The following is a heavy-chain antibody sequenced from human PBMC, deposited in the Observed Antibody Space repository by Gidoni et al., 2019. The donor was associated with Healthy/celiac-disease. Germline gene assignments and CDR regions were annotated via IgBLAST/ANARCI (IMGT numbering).Heavy chain of an antibody. D-gene: IGHD2-21*02. V-gene: IGHV4-34*01. Sequence: QVQLQQWGAGLLKPSATLSLTCAVYGGSFIGYYWSWIRQPPGKGLEWIGEINQSGSTNYNPSLKSRVTISVDTSKNQFSLKLSSVTAADTAVYYCARGTRWCGGDCYLFFDYWGQGTLVTVSS. CDR3: ARGTRWCGGDCYLFFDY. CDR2: INQSGST. CDR1: GGSFIGYY. J-gene: IGHJ4*02.